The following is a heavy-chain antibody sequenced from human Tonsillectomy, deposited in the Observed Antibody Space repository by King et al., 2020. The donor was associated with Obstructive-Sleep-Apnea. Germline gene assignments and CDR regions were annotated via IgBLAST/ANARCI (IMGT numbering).Heavy chain of an antibody. CDR1: GGSISSYY. V-gene: IGHV4-59*01. CDR3: ARAPSMQLAGGGWFDP. D-gene: IGHD1-1*01. Sequence: QLQESGPGLVKPSETLSLTCTVSGGSISSYYWSWIRQPPGKGLEWIGYIYYSGSTNYNPSLKSRVTISVDTSKNQFSLKLSSVTAADTAVYYCARAPSMQLAGGGWFDPWGQGTLVTVSS. CDR2: IYYSGST. J-gene: IGHJ5*02.